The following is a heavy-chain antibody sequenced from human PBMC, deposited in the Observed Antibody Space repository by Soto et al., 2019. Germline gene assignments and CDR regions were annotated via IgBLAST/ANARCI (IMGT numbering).Heavy chain of an antibody. J-gene: IGHJ6*02. Sequence: SVKVSCKASGGTFSSYAISWVRQAPGQGLEWMGGIIPIFGTANYAQKFQGRVTITADESTSTAYMELSSLRSEDTAVYYCARRDYIAAINRGFYYYYGMDFWGQGTTVTVSS. V-gene: IGHV1-69*13. D-gene: IGHD5-12*01. CDR3: ARRDYIAAINRGFYYYYGMDF. CDR2: IIPIFGTA. CDR1: GGTFSSYA.